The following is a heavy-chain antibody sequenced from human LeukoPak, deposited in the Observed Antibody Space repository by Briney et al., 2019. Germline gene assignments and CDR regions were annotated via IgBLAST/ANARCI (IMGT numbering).Heavy chain of an antibody. J-gene: IGHJ3*02. CDR2: ISAYNGNT. CDR1: GYTFTSYG. CDR3: ARVLVSLPSPFWPIGYYYDSSAFDI. V-gene: IGHV1-18*01. D-gene: IGHD3-22*01. Sequence: PRASVKVSCKASGYTFTSYGISWVRQAPGQGLEWMGWISAYNGNTNYAQKLQGRVTMTTDTSTSTAYMELRSLRSDDTAVYYCARVLVSLPSPFWPIGYYYDSSAFDIWGQGTMVTVSS.